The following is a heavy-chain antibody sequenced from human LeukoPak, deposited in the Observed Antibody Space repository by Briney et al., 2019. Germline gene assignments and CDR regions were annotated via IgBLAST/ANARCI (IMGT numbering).Heavy chain of an antibody. Sequence: GASVKVSCKASGYTFTSYDINWVRQATGQGLEWMGWMNPNSGNTGYAQKFQGRVTMTRNTSISTAYMELSSLRSEDTAVYYCATNSGYSYGTHFDYWGQGTLVTVSS. CDR2: MNPNSGNT. V-gene: IGHV1-8*01. J-gene: IGHJ4*02. CDR3: ATNSGYSYGTHFDY. CDR1: GYTFTSYD. D-gene: IGHD5-18*01.